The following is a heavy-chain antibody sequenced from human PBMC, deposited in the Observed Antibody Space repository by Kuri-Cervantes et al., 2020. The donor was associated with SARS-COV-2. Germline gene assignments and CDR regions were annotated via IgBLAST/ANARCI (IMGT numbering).Heavy chain of an antibody. D-gene: IGHD5-24*01. CDR3: ARGGRDGHNDY. V-gene: IGHV1-3*01. CDR2: INAGNGNT. J-gene: IGHJ4*02. Sequence: ASVKVSCKASGYTFTSYAMHWVRQAPGQRLEWMGWINAGNGNTKYSRKFQGRVTITRDTSVRTAYMELRSLTSDDTAVYYCARGGRDGHNDYWGQGTLVTVSS. CDR1: GYTFTSYA.